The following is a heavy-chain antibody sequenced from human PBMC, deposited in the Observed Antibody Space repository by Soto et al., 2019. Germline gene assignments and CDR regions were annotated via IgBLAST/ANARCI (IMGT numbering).Heavy chain of an antibody. CDR2: VNHSGEA. Sequence: PSETLSLTCGVYGGSFRNYYWIWVRQPPGKGLEWIGEVNHSGEATYHPSLQSRITISLDTSNSQFSLKLTSVTAADTAMYFCARAERSPRSWFYIWGQGSQVTVAS. D-gene: IGHD3-10*01. CDR1: GGSFRNYY. J-gene: IGHJ4*02. CDR3: ARAERSPRSWFYI. V-gene: IGHV4-34*01.